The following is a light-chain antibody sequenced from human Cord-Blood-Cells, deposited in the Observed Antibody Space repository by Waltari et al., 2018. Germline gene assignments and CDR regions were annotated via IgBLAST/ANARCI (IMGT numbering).Light chain of an antibody. CDR1: SGSIGSNY. J-gene: IGLJ2*01. V-gene: IGLV6-57*01. CDR3: QSYDSSNHVV. Sequence: NFMLTQPHSVSESPGKTVTISCTRSSGSIGSNYVQWYQQRPGSSPTTVIYEDNQRPSGVPDRFSGSSDSSSNSASLTISGLKTEDEADYYCQSYDSSNHVVFGGGTKLTVL. CDR2: EDN.